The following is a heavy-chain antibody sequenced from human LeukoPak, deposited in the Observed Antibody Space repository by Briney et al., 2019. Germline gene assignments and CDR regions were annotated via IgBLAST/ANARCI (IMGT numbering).Heavy chain of an antibody. J-gene: IGHJ5*02. CDR2: ISSSGSTI. CDR3: ARARRALANWFDP. CDR1: GFTFSDYY. Sequence: GGSLRLSCAASGFTFSDYYMSWIRQAPGKGLEWVSYISSSGSTIYYADSAKGRFTISRDNAKNSLYLQMNSLRAEDTAVYYCARARRALANWFDPWGQGTLVTVSS. V-gene: IGHV3-11*01.